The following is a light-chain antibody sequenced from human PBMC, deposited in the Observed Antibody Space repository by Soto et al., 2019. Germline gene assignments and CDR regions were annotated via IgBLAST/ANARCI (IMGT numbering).Light chain of an antibody. J-gene: IGKJ2*01. CDR3: QQYNSFSNA. V-gene: IGKV1-5*03. CDR2: KAS. CDR1: QRISIW. Sequence: DIQMTQSPSTLSASVGDRVTITFRASQRISIWLAWDQQKAGKAPKLLIYKASTLQSGVPSRFSGSGSGTEFNLTISSVQPTDFATYYCQQYNSFSNAFGQGTKVDIK.